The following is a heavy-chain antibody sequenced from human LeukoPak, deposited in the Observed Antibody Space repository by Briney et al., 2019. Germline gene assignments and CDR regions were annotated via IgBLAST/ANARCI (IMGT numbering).Heavy chain of an antibody. J-gene: IGHJ4*02. CDR2: FVGGDTT. CDR3: AKQARYSNFWSGYLDYFDY. Sequence: GGSLTHPCAASGFTFNNYAASWVRQAPGKGLEWVSAFVGGDTTYYADSVKGRFTISRDNSRNTLYLQMNTLRAEDTAVYYCAKQARYSNFWSGYLDYFDYWGQGTLLTVSS. CDR1: GFTFNNYA. D-gene: IGHD3-3*01. V-gene: IGHV3-23*01.